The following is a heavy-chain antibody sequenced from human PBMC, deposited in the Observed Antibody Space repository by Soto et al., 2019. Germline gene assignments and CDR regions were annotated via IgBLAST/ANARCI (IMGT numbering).Heavy chain of an antibody. Sequence: GGSLRLSCAASGFTFSDYYMSWIRQAPGKGLEWVSYISSSSSYTNYADSVKGRFTISRDNAKNSLYLQMNSLRAEDTAVYYCAKSRSSFFYYGLDVWGQGTTVTVSS. CDR2: ISSSSSYT. J-gene: IGHJ6*02. D-gene: IGHD3-10*01. V-gene: IGHV3-11*06. CDR1: GFTFSDYY. CDR3: AKSRSSFFYYGLDV.